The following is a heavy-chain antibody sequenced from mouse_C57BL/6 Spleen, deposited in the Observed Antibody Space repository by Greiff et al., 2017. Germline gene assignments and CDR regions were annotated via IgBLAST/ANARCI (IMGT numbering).Heavy chain of an antibody. CDR2: IRNKANGYTT. V-gene: IGHV7-3*01. D-gene: IGHD1-1*01. CDR3: ARYRDYYGSSYPVYFDY. CDR1: GFTFTDYY. J-gene: IGHJ2*01. Sequence: EVKLMESGGGLVQPGGSLSLSCAASGFTFTDYYMSWVRQPPGKALEWLGFIRNKANGYTTEYSASVKGRFTISSDNSQSILYRQMNALRAEDRATYYCARYRDYYGSSYPVYFDYWGQGTTHTVSS.